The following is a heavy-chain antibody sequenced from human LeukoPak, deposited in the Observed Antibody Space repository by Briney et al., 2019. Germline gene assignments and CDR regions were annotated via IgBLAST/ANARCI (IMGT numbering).Heavy chain of an antibody. CDR1: GYTFTGYY. D-gene: IGHD4/OR15-4a*01. Sequence: ASVKVSCKASGYTFTGYYMHWVRQAPGQGLEWMGIINPSGGSTSYAQKFQGRVTMTRDMSTSTVYMELSSLRSEDTAVYYCARGRQMTLKYFQHWGQGTLVTVSS. CDR3: ARGRQMTLKYFQH. J-gene: IGHJ1*01. V-gene: IGHV1-46*01. CDR2: INPSGGST.